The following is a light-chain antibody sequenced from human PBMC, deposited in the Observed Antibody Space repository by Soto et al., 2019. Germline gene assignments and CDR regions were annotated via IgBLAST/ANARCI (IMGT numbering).Light chain of an antibody. V-gene: IGLV2-23*02. Sequence: QSVLTQPPSASGTPGQRVTISCTGTSSDVGSYNLVSWYQQHPGKAPKLMIYEVSKRPSGVSNRFSGSKSGNTASLTISGLQAEDEADYYCCSYAGSSSHYVFGTGTKVTVL. CDR2: EVS. CDR1: SSDVGSYNL. CDR3: CSYAGSSSHYV. J-gene: IGLJ1*01.